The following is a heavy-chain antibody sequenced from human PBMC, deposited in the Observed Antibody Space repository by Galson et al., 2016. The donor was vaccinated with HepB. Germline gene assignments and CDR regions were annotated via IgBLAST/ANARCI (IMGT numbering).Heavy chain of an antibody. Sequence: SLRLSCAASGFSFNSHSLCWVRQAPGKGLEWLSYISASGAIIHYADSLKGRLSASRDNAKSTLFLQMNSLTAEDTAVYYCARDPLSCTEGCCIEPFDYWGQGTVVTVSS. V-gene: IGHV3-48*04. J-gene: IGHJ4*02. CDR1: GFSFNSHS. D-gene: IGHD2-8*02. CDR2: ISASGAII. CDR3: ARDPLSCTEGCCIEPFDY.